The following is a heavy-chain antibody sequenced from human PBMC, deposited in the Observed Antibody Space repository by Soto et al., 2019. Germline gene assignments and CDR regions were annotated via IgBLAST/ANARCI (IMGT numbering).Heavy chain of an antibody. CDR3: NTGRCTNGVCDHY. CDR2: IRTKTDGGTA. Sequence: PRRALKGNCADSGCPFSDAYMTWVRQAPGKGLEWLGRIRTKTDGGTADYAAHVKDRFIVSRDDSKETLYLQMNSLRTEDTAVYFCNTGRCTNGVCDHYWGHVTLVTVS. CDR1: GCPFSDAY. J-gene: IGHJ4*01. V-gene: IGHV3-15*01. D-gene: IGHD2-8*01.